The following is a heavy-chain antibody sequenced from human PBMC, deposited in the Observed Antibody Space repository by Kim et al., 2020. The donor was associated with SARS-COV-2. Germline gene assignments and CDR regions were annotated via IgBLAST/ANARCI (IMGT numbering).Heavy chain of an antibody. CDR2: IHSSGST. D-gene: IGHD1-26*01. Sequence: SETLSLTCTVSGGSISSYYWNWIRQPAGKGLEWIGRIHSSGSTSYNPSLKSRVTLSVDTSRNQFSLKLSSVTAADTAVFYCARDSGCYLFDYWGQGTLVTVSS. J-gene: IGHJ4*02. CDR3: ARDSGCYLFDY. CDR1: GGSISSYY. V-gene: IGHV4-4*07.